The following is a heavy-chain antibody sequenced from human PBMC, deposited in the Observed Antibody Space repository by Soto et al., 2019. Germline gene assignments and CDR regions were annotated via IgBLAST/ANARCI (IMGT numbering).Heavy chain of an antibody. Sequence: GGSLRLSCAASGFTFSSYAMSWVRQAPGKGLEWVSAISGSGGSTYYADSVKGRFTISRDNSKNTLYLQMNSLRAEDTAVYYCKGSGWNDVLGYYGMDVWGQGTTVTVSS. V-gene: IGHV3-23*01. D-gene: IGHD6-19*01. CDR1: GFTFSSYA. CDR2: ISGSGGST. J-gene: IGHJ6*02. CDR3: KGSGWNDVLGYYGMDV.